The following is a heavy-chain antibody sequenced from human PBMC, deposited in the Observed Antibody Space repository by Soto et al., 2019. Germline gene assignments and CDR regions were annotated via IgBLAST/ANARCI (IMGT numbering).Heavy chain of an antibody. CDR3: ARGGYSYGYLDY. Sequence: EVQLVESGGGLVKPGGSLRLSCAASGFTFSSYSMNWVRQAPGKGLEWVSSISSSSSYIYYADSVKGRFTISRDNAKNSLYLQMNSLRAEDTAVYYCARGGYSYGYLDYWGQGTLVTVSS. J-gene: IGHJ4*02. V-gene: IGHV3-21*01. CDR1: GFTFSSYS. D-gene: IGHD5-18*01. CDR2: ISSSSSYI.